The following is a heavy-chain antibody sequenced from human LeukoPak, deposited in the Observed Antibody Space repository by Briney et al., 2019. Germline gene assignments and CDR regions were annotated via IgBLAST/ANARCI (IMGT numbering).Heavy chain of an antibody. CDR2: ISVSGGST. CDR1: GFTFSNYG. D-gene: IGHD3-3*01. Sequence: GGSLRLSCAASGFTFSNYGMSWVRQAPGKGLEWVSSISVSGGSTYYADSVKGRFTISRDNSKNTMFLQINSLRAEDTAVYYCAKCWVRTIFGVVIPVYFDYWGQGALVTVSS. V-gene: IGHV3-23*01. J-gene: IGHJ4*02. CDR3: AKCWVRTIFGVVIPVYFDY.